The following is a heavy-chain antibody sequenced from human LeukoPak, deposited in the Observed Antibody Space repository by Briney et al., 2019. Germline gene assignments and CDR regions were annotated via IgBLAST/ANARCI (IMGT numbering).Heavy chain of an antibody. Sequence: SETLSLTCSVAGGSISTYYWNWIRQTPGKGLEWIGYISYGNTDYNPSLKSRVTISVDTSKNQFSLKLTSVTAADTAVYYCARDKAHSYGRYFDPWGQGALVIVSS. D-gene: IGHD5-18*01. CDR1: GGSISTYY. CDR2: ISYGNT. CDR3: ARDKAHSYGRYFDP. V-gene: IGHV4-59*01. J-gene: IGHJ5*02.